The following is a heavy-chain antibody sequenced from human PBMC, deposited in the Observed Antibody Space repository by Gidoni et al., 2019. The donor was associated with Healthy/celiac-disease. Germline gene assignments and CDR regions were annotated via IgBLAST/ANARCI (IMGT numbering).Heavy chain of an antibody. D-gene: IGHD3-3*01. CDR3: ARDGGFYDLWSGSHDAFDI. J-gene: IGHJ3*02. CDR2: ISYDGSNK. CDR1: GFTFSSYA. V-gene: IGHV3-30-3*01. Sequence: QVQLVESGGGVVQPGRSLRLSCAASGFTFSSYASHWVRQAPCKGLEWVAVISYDGSNKYYADSVKGRFTISRDNSKNTLYLQMNSLRAEDTAVYYCARDGGFYDLWSGSHDAFDIWGQGTMVTVSS.